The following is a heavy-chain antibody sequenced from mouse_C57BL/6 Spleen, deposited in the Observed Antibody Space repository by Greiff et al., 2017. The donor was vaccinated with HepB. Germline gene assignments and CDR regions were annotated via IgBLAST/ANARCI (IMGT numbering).Heavy chain of an antibody. CDR1: GYTFTDYY. V-gene: IGHV1-26*01. CDR2: INPNNGGT. CDR3: ARSYYGSHYFDY. Sequence: EVQLQQSGPELVKPGASVKISCKASGYTFTDYYMNWVKQSHGKSLEWIGDINPNNGGTSYNQKFKGKATLTVDKSSSTAYMELRSLTSEDSAVYYCARSYYGSHYFDYWGQGTTLTVSS. J-gene: IGHJ2*01. D-gene: IGHD1-1*01.